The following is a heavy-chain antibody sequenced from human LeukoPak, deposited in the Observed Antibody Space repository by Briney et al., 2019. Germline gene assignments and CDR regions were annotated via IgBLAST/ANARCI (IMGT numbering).Heavy chain of an antibody. D-gene: IGHD6-19*01. CDR2: ISSNGGST. CDR1: GFTFSSYA. Sequence: GGCVRLSCSASGFTFSSYAMHWARQAPGKGLEYVSAISSNGGSTYYADSVKGRFTISRDNSKNTLYLQMSSLRAEDTAVYYCVKSSRSGWSSSLFDYWGQGALATDSS. V-gene: IGHV3-64D*06. CDR3: VKSSRSGWSSSLFDY. J-gene: IGHJ4*02.